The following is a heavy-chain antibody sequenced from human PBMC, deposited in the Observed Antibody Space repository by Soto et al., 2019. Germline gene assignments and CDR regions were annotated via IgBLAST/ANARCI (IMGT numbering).Heavy chain of an antibody. CDR2: ISAYNGNT. CDR3: ARDAYYDILTGYHDY. D-gene: IGHD3-9*01. J-gene: IGHJ4*02. V-gene: IGHV1-18*01. CDR1: GYTFTSYG. Sequence: GSVKVSCKASGYTFTSYGIIWVRQAPGQGLEWMGWISAYNGNTNYAQKLQGRVTMTTDTSTSTAYMELRSLRSDDTAVYYCARDAYYDILTGYHDYWGQGTLVTVSS.